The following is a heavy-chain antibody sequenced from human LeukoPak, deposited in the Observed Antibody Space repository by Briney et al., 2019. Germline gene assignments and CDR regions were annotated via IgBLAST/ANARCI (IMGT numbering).Heavy chain of an antibody. CDR1: GGSISNSNW. CDR2: IYHSGST. CDR3: ARVGWSWYHIDF. Sequence: SGSLSLTCAVSGGSISNSNWWSWVRQPPGKGREWIGEIYHSGSTNYNPPLKSRVTMSVDKSKNQFSLKLSSVTAADTAVYYCARVGWSWYHIDFWGEGTLVTVSS. D-gene: IGHD6-13*01. J-gene: IGHJ4*02. V-gene: IGHV4-4*02.